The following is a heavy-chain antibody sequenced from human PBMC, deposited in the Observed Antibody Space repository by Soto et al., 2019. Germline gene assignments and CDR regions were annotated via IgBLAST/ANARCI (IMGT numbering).Heavy chain of an antibody. CDR3: AKPVLLWSGERDY. V-gene: IGHV3-21*01. CDR1: GFTFSSYS. D-gene: IGHD3-3*01. J-gene: IGHJ4*02. Sequence: GGSLRLSCAASGFTFSSYSMNWVRQAPGKGLEWVSSISSSSSYIYYADSVKGRFAISRDNAKNSLYLQMNSLRAEDTAVYYCAKPVLLWSGERDYWGQGTLVTVSS. CDR2: ISSSSSYI.